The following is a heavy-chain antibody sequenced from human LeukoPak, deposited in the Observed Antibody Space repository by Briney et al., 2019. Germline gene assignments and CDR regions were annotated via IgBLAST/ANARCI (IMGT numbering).Heavy chain of an antibody. V-gene: IGHV3-23*01. J-gene: IGHJ5*02. Sequence: GGSLRLSCAASGFTFSSHGIDWVRQAPGKGLEWVSGISPSGDILYYADSVKGRFTISRDNFKNTLSLEMNSLRAEDTALYYCSRDRDWGAFDAWGQGTLVTVSS. CDR2: ISPSGDIL. CDR3: SRDRDWGAFDA. D-gene: IGHD3/OR15-3a*01. CDR1: GFTFSSHG.